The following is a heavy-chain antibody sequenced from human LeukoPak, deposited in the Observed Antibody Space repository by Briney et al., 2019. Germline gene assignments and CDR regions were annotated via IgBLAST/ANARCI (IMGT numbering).Heavy chain of an antibody. D-gene: IGHD3-22*01. CDR3: ATLQYYYDSSGYYSPYYMDV. V-gene: IGHV1-24*01. Sequence: GASVKVSCKVSGYTLTELSMHWVRQAPGKGLEWMGGFDPEDGETIYAQKFQGRVTMTEDTSTDTAYMELSSLRSEDTAVYYCATLQYYYDSSGYYSPYYMDVWGKGTTVTISS. CDR1: GYTLTELS. CDR2: FDPEDGET. J-gene: IGHJ6*03.